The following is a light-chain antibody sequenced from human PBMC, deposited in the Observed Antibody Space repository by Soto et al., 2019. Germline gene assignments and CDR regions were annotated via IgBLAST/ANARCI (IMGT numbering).Light chain of an antibody. Sequence: DIQMTQSPSTLSASVGDRVTITCRASQSISSWLAWYQQKPGKAPKLLIYWASSLESGVPSRFSGSGSGTEFTLTISSLQPDDFATYYCQQYNSYWTFGQGTKVEIK. CDR2: WAS. V-gene: IGKV1-5*03. CDR3: QQYNSYWT. J-gene: IGKJ1*01. CDR1: QSISSW.